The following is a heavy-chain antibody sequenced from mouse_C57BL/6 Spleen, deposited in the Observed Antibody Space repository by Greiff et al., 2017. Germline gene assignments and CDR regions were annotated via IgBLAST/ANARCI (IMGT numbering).Heavy chain of an antibody. Sequence: VQLQQSGPELVKPGASVKISCKASGYAFSSSWMNWVKQRPGKGLEWIGRIYPGDGDTNYNGKFKGKATLTADKSSSTAYMQLSSLTSEDSAVYFCARGGYYAPYAMDYWGQGTSVTVSS. V-gene: IGHV1-82*01. CDR3: ARGGYYAPYAMDY. J-gene: IGHJ4*01. CDR1: GYAFSSSW. D-gene: IGHD1-1*01. CDR2: IYPGDGDT.